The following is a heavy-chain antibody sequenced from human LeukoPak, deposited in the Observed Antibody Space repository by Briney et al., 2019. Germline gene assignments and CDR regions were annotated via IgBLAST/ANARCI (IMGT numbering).Heavy chain of an antibody. Sequence: ASQTLSLTCTVSGGSISSGDYSWSWIRQPPGKGLEWIGCIYYSGSTYYNPSLKSRVTISVDTSKNQFSLKLSSVTAADTAVYYCAREERITIFEVVHTYFDYWGQGTLVTVSS. J-gene: IGHJ4*02. D-gene: IGHD3-3*01. CDR3: AREERITIFEVVHTYFDY. CDR1: GGSISSGDYS. V-gene: IGHV4-30-4*01. CDR2: IYYSGST.